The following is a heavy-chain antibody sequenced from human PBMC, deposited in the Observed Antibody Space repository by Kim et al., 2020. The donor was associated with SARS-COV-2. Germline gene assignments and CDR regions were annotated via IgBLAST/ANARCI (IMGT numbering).Heavy chain of an antibody. V-gene: IGHV3-23*01. CDR3: VKDPLGHSREVRGPSGMDV. J-gene: IGHJ6*02. D-gene: IGHD1-26*01. CDR2: ISGGAYNP. CDR1: GFSFNKYA. Sequence: GGSLRLSCAASGFSFNKYAMTWVRQAPGKGLEWVSAISGGAYNPYYADCVRGRFTISRDNSRNTLYLEMKSLRGDDTAIYYCVKDPLGHSREVRGPSGMDVWGRGTTDTVSS.